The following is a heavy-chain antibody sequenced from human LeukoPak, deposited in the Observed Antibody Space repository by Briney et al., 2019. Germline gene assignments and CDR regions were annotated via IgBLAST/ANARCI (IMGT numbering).Heavy chain of an antibody. V-gene: IGHV1-2*02. J-gene: IGHJ1*01. CDR1: GYTFTGYY. Sequence: GASVKVSCKASGYTFTGYYMHWVRQAPGQGLEWMGWINPNSGGTNYAQKFQGRVTMTRDTSISTAYMELSRLRSDDTAVYYCARAITMVREAPFQHWGQGTLVTVSS. CDR3: ARAITMVREAPFQH. CDR2: INPNSGGT. D-gene: IGHD3-10*01.